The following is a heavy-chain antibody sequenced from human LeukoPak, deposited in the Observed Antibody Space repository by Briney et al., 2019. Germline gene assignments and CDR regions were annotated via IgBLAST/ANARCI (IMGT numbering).Heavy chain of an antibody. CDR3: ARGGVGCSGGICYSDWFDP. CDR2: MNPNSGRA. J-gene: IGHJ5*02. CDR1: GYSFTAFD. Sequence: ASVTISCKASGYSFTAFDINWVRQAPGQGLEWMGWMNPNSGRAGYAQKFQSRVIMTRNTSIRTVYMEMSSLTSEDTAVYYCARGGVGCSGGICYSDWFDPWGQGTLVTVSS. D-gene: IGHD2-15*01. V-gene: IGHV1-8*01.